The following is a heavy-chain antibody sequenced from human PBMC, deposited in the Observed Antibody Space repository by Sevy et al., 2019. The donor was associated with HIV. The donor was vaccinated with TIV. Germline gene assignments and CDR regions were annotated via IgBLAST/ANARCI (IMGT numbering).Heavy chain of an antibody. CDR2: IIPIFGTA. CDR3: AREARLYYGSGSPFDY. D-gene: IGHD3-10*01. CDR1: GGTFSSYA. J-gene: IGHJ4*02. Sequence: ASVKVSCKASGGTFSSYAISWVRQAPGQGLEWMGGIIPIFGTANYAQKFQGRGTITADESTSTAYMELSSLRSEDTAVYYCAREARLYYGSGSPFDYWGQGTLVTVSS. V-gene: IGHV1-69*13.